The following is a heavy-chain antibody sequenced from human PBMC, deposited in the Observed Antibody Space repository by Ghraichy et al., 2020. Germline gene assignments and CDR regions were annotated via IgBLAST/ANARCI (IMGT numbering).Heavy chain of an antibody. V-gene: IGHV4-34*01. CDR3: ARHLRGTMVEYYDFWSGYPSYYYYYMDV. Sequence: SETLSLTCAVYGGSFSGYYWSWIRQPPGKGLEWIGEINHSGSTNYNPSLKSRVTISVDTSKNQFSLKLSSVTAADTAVYYCARHLRGTMVEYYDFWSGYPSYYYYYMDVWGKGTTVTVSS. CDR1: GGSFSGYY. J-gene: IGHJ6*03. D-gene: IGHD3-3*01. CDR2: INHSGST.